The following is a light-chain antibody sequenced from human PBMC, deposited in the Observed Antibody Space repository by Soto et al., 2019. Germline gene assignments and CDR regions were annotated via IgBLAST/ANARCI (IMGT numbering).Light chain of an antibody. V-gene: IGKV3-11*01. Sequence: EIVLTPAPAILSMSTGERAALSCRASQSVSTSLAWYQHKPGQAPRLIIYDASKRAPGLPARFSGSGSGTDFTLTISSLEPEDFAVYYCQVRDVWPTFGQGTKVDIK. CDR3: QVRDVWPT. CDR1: QSVSTS. J-gene: IGKJ1*01. CDR2: DAS.